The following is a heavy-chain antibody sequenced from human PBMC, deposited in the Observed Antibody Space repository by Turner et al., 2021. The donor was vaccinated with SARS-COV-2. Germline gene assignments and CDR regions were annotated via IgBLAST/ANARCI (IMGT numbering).Heavy chain of an antibody. V-gene: IGHV3-48*01. CDR1: GFTFSTYS. J-gene: IGHJ4*02. CDR3: ASPFDY. CDR2: IDSSSSTI. Sequence: EVHLVESGGGLVQPGGSQRLSCVASGFTFSTYSMNWVRQAPGKGLEWVSYIDSSSSTIYYADSVKGRFTISRDNAKNSLYLQMNSLRADDTAVYYCASPFDYWGQGTLVTVSS.